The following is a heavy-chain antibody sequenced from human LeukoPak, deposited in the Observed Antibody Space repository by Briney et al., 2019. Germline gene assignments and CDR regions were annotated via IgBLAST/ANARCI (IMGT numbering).Heavy chain of an antibody. D-gene: IGHD2-2*01. CDR1: GFTFSSYS. V-gene: IGHV3-48*01. CDR3: ARVGPDCSSTSCYDY. CDR2: ISGSSSTI. Sequence: PGGSLRLSCAASGFTFSSYSMNWVRQAPGKGLEWGSYISGSSSTIYYADSVKGRFTISRDNSKNTLYLQMNSLRAEDTAVYYCARVGPDCSSTSCYDYWGQGTLVTVSS. J-gene: IGHJ4*02.